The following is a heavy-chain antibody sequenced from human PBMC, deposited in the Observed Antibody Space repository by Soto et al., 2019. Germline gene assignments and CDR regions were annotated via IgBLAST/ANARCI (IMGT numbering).Heavy chain of an antibody. CDR1: GYIFTTYW. CDR2: IYPGDSDT. Sequence: RGESLKISCNASGYIFTTYWIAWVRQMPGKGLEWMGIIYPGDSDTRYSPSFQGQVTISADKSISTAYLQWSSLKASDTAMYYCARRWSGSSRGMDVWGQGTTVTVSS. V-gene: IGHV5-51*01. D-gene: IGHD2-15*01. J-gene: IGHJ6*02. CDR3: ARRWSGSSRGMDV.